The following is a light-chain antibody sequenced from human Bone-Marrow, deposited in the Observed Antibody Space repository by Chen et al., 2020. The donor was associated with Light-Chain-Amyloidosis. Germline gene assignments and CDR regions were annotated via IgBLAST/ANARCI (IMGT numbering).Light chain of an antibody. Sequence: DIQMTQSPSSLSASVGDRVTITCRASQSINTYLNWYQYKPGKIPKLLIYSASTLQSGVPSRFSGSGSGTDFTLTISSLQAEDFAIYYCQQSHSIPRTFGQGTKLEMK. J-gene: IGKJ2*01. CDR1: QSINTY. CDR3: QQSHSIPRT. V-gene: IGKV1-39*01. CDR2: SAS.